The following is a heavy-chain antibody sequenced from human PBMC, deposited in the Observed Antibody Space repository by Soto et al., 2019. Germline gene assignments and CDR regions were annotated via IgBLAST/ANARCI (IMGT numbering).Heavy chain of an antibody. Sequence: SETLSLTCAVYGGSFSGYYWSWIRQPPGKGLEWIGEINHSGSTNYNPSLKSRVTISVDTSKNQFSLKLSSVTAADTAVYYCARGHSTAVAGTRLFDYWGQGTLVTVSS. V-gene: IGHV4-34*01. D-gene: IGHD6-19*01. CDR3: ARGHSTAVAGTRLFDY. CDR1: GGSFSGYY. J-gene: IGHJ4*02. CDR2: INHSGST.